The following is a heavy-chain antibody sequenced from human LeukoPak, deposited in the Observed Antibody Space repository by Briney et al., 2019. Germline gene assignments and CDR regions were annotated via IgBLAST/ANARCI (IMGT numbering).Heavy chain of an antibody. CDR1: GGSISSGGYY. Sequence: SETVSLTCTVSGGSISSGGYYWSWIRQPPGKGLEWIGYIYHSGSTYYNPSLKSRVTISVDRSKNQFSLKLSSVTAADTAVYYCARDREVGATTGPSWYFDLWGRGTLVTVSS. CDR3: ARDREVGATTGPSWYFDL. V-gene: IGHV4-30-2*01. J-gene: IGHJ2*01. CDR2: IYHSGST. D-gene: IGHD1-26*01.